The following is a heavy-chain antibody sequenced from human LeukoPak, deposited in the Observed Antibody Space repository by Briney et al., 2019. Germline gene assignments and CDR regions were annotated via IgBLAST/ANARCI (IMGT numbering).Heavy chain of an antibody. V-gene: IGHV4-59*01. J-gene: IGHJ4*02. CDR3: ARVLNWNAGGFDY. D-gene: IGHD1-1*01. Sequence: SETLSLTCTVSGGSISSYFWSWFRQPPGKGLEWIGYIYYSGSTNYNPSLKSRVTISVDTSKNQFSLKLTSVTAADTAVYYCARVLNWNAGGFDYWGQGTLVTASS. CDR1: GGSISSYF. CDR2: IYYSGST.